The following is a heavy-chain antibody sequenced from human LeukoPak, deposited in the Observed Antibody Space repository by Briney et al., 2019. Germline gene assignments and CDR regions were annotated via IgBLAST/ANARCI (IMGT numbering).Heavy chain of an antibody. CDR1: GGSISSSSYY. J-gene: IGHJ4*02. D-gene: IGHD6-13*01. V-gene: IGHV4-39*07. CDR3: ARGGAAAADY. Sequence: SETLSLTCTVSGGSISSSSYYWGWIRQPPGKGLEWIGSIYYSGSTNYNPSLKSRVTISVDTSKNQFSLKLSSVTAADTAVYYCARGGAAAADYWGQGTLVTVSS. CDR2: IYYSGST.